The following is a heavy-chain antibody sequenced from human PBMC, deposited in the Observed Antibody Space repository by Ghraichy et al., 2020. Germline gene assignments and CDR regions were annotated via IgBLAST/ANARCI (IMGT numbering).Heavy chain of an antibody. CDR3: AREGGIAAAIFYYYYGMDV. J-gene: IGHJ6*02. Sequence: GGSLRLSCAASGFTFSSYGMHWVRQAPGKGLEWVAVIWYDGSNKYYADSVKGRFTISRDNSKNTLYLQMNSLRAEDTAVYYCAREGGIAAAIFYYYYGMDVWGHGTTVTVSS. D-gene: IGHD6-13*01. V-gene: IGHV3-33*01. CDR1: GFTFSSYG. CDR2: IWYDGSNK.